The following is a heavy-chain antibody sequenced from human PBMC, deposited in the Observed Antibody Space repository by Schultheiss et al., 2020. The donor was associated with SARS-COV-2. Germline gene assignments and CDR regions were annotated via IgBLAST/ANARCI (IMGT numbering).Heavy chain of an antibody. D-gene: IGHD3-22*01. CDR1: GDSVSSNSAA. V-gene: IGHV6-1*01. CDR3: ARGSTQADPLGITDY. Sequence: SETLSLTCAISGDSVSSNSAAWNWIRQSPSRGLEWLGRTYYRSKWYNDYAVSVKSRITINPDTSKNQFSLQLNSVTPEDTAVYYCARGSTQADPLGITDYWGQGTLVTVSS. J-gene: IGHJ4*02. CDR2: TYYRSKWYN.